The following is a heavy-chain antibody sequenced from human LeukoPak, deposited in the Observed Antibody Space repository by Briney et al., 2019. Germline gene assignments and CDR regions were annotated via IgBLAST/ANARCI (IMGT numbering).Heavy chain of an antibody. CDR3: AKDRSRYCSSTSCYTHFDY. V-gene: IGHV3-72*01. Sequence: GGSLRLSCAASGFIFSDHYMDWVRQAPGKGLEWVGRTRNEANIYTTKYAASVKGRFTISRDDSKNSLYLQMNSLRAEDTAVYYCAKDRSRYCSSTSCYTHFDYWGQGTLVTVSS. CDR2: TRNEANIYTT. J-gene: IGHJ4*02. CDR1: GFIFSDHY. D-gene: IGHD2-2*02.